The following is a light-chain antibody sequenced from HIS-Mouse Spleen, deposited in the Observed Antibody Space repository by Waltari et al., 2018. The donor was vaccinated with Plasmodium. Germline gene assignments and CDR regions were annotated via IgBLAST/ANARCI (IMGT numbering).Light chain of an antibody. CDR2: AAS. CDR3: QQNYNTWT. J-gene: IGKJ1*01. CDR1: QSTSSY. Sequence: DIQMTQSPPSLSASVGDSVTITCRASQSTSSYLNWYQQKPGKAPKLLIYAASSLQSGVPSRFSGSGSGTDFTLTISSLQPEDFATYYCQQNYNTWTFGQGTKVEIK. V-gene: IGKV1-39*01.